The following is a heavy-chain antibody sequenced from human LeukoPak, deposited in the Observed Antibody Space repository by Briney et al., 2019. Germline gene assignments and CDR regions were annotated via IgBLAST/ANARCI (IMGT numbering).Heavy chain of an antibody. CDR2: IYYSGST. J-gene: IGHJ4*02. V-gene: IGHV4-59*12. D-gene: IGHD6-19*01. CDR3: ARGSSGWPNYFDY. Sequence: SETLSLTCTVSGGSISSYYWSWIRQPPGKGLEWIGYIYYSGSTNYNPSLKSRVTISVDTSKNQFSLKLSSVTAADTAVYYCARGSSGWPNYFDYWGQGTLVTVSS. CDR1: GGSISSYY.